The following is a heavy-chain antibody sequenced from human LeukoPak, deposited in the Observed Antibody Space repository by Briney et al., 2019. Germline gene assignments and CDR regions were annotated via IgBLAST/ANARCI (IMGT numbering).Heavy chain of an antibody. D-gene: IGHD3-22*01. CDR1: RFSVSTCGVG. CDR2: IYWHDDK. Sequence: ESGPTLVKPTQTLTLTCTLSRFSVSTCGVGVSWIRQPPGKTLEWLALIYWHDDKHYSPSLKSRLNITKDTSKNQVVLTMTNMDPVDTATYFCGHWVGYLNYWGRGTLVTVSS. V-gene: IGHV2-5*01. J-gene: IGHJ4*02. CDR3: GHWVGYLNY.